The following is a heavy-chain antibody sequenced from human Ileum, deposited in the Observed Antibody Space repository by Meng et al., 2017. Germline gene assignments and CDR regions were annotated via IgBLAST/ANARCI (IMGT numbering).Heavy chain of an antibody. Sequence: QVRLQASGPGLVKPSGTRALTCAVSGDSISSRDWWSWVRRPPGKGLEWIGEISQESGRTNYNPSLKSRVTISLDKSKNQFSLNLNSVTAADTAVYYCVRNEGYSLGDWGQGTLVTVSS. J-gene: IGHJ4*02. CDR3: VRNEGYSLGD. V-gene: IGHV4-4*02. CDR1: GDSISSRDW. D-gene: IGHD2-21*01. CDR2: ISQESGRT.